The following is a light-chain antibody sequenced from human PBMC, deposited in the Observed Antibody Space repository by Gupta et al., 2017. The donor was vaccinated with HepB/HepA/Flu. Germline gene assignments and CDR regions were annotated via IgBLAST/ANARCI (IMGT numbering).Light chain of an antibody. Sequence: QSVLTQPPSMSAAPEEKIIISCSGSSSNIGNNYVSWFQQLPETAPKLVIYDNDKRPSGIPDRFSASKSGASATRGIYGLQTGDEAEDFCGTWDSSLKAVSFGGGTKLTVV. V-gene: IGLV1-51*01. CDR1: SSNIGNNY. CDR2: DND. CDR3: GTWDSSLKAVS. J-gene: IGLJ2*01.